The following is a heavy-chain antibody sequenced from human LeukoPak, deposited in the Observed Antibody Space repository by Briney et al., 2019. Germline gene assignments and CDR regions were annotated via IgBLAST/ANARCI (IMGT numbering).Heavy chain of an antibody. CDR1: GFTVTSNY. V-gene: IGHV3-66*02. Sequence: GGSLRLSCAASGFTVTSNYMSWVRQAPGKGLEWVSVIYSGGSTYYADSVKGRFTISRDNSKNTLYLQMNSLRAEDTAVYYCARAGYNTLLGCWGQGTLVAVSS. D-gene: IGHD5-24*01. CDR3: ARAGYNTLLGC. J-gene: IGHJ4*02. CDR2: IYSGGST.